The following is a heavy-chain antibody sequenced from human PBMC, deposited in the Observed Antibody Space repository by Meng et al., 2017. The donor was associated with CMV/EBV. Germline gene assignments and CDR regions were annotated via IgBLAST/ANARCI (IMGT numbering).Heavy chain of an antibody. CDR2: IIPILGIA. V-gene: IGHV1-69*10. CDR3: AREFFDYYDSSGCFLY. Sequence: SVKVSCKASGGTFSSYAISWVRQAPGQGLEWMGGIIPILGIANYAQKFQGRVTITADKSTSTAYMELSSLRSEDTAVYYCAREFFDYYDSSGCFLYWGQGTLVTVSS. CDR1: GGTFSSYA. J-gene: IGHJ4*02. D-gene: IGHD3-22*01.